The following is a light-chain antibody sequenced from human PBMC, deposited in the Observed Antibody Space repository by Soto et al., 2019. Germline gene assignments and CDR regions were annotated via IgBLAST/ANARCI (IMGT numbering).Light chain of an antibody. V-gene: IGLV2-14*01. CDR3: TSYTRSSTLVL. J-gene: IGLJ2*01. CDR1: SSDVGGYNY. CDR2: DVT. Sequence: QSALTQPASVSGSPGQSITISCTGTSSDVGGYNYVSWYQQHPDKAPKLMIYDVTNRPSGVSNRFSGSKSGNTASLTISGLQPEDEGDYYCTSYTRSSTLVLFGGGTQLTVL.